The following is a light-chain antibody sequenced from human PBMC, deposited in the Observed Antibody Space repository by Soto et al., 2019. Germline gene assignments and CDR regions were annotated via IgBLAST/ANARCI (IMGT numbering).Light chain of an antibody. V-gene: IGLV2-23*01. CDR2: EGS. J-gene: IGLJ1*01. CDR1: SSDVGSYNL. CDR3: CSYAGSSTPYYV. Sequence: QSALTQPASVSGSPGQSITISCTGTSSDVGSYNLVSWYQQHPGKAPKLMIYEGSKRPSGVSNRFSGSKSGNTASLTISGLQAEDEADYYCCSYAGSSTPYYVFGTGTMVTVL.